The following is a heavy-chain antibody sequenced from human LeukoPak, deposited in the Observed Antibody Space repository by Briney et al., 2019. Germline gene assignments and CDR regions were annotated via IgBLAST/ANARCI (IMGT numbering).Heavy chain of an antibody. J-gene: IGHJ5*02. CDR3: ATVSDNWFDP. CDR1: GYTFTDYY. Sequence: VATVKLSCKVSGYTFTDYYMHWVRQAPGKGLEWMGLVDPEDGETIYAEKFQGRVTITADTSTDTAYMELSSLRSEDTAVYYCATVSDNWFDPWGQGTLVTVSS. CDR2: VDPEDGET. V-gene: IGHV1-69-2*01.